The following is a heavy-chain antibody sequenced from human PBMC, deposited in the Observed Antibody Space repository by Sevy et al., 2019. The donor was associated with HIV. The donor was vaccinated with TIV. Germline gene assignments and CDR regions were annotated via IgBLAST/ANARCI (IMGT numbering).Heavy chain of an antibody. D-gene: IGHD3-10*01. J-gene: IGHJ3*02. CDR1: GFSFDSYG. Sequence: GGSLRLSCAVSGFSFDSYGMTWVRQAPGKGLEWVSGISGSGTRTYYADSVKGRFSISRDNSKNRLYLQMNSLRAEDTAVYYCAKDLGVYYDSGSLGAFDIWGQGTMVTVSS. CDR3: AKDLGVYYDSGSLGAFDI. V-gene: IGHV3-23*01. CDR2: ISGSGTRT.